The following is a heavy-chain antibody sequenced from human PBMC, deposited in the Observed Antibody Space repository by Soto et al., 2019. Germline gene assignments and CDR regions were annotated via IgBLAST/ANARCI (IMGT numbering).Heavy chain of an antibody. D-gene: IGHD3-22*01. CDR3: AKTYYYDSSGYYYCFDY. J-gene: IGHJ4*02. V-gene: IGHV3-23*01. CDR1: GFTFSSYA. CDR2: ISGSGGST. Sequence: EVQLLESGGGLVQPGGSLRLSCAASGFTFSSYAMSWVRQAPGKGLEWVSAISGSGGSTYYADSVKGRFTISRDNSKNTLYLQMNSLRAEDTAVYYCAKTYYYDSSGYYYCFDYWGQGTLVTVSS.